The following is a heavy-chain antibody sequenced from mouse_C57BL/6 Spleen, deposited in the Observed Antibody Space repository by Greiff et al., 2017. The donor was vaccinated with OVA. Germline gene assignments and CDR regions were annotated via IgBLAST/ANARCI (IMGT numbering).Heavy chain of an antibody. V-gene: IGHV1-81*01. D-gene: IGHD1-1*01. Sequence: QVQLQQSGAELARPGASVKLSCKASGYTFTSYGISWVKQRTGQGLEWIGEIYPRSGNTYYNEKFKGKATLTADKSSSTAYMELRSLTSEDSAVYFCARGLYYGSSHWYFDVWGTGTTVTVSS. CDR3: ARGLYYGSSHWYFDV. J-gene: IGHJ1*03. CDR2: IYPRSGNT. CDR1: GYTFTSYG.